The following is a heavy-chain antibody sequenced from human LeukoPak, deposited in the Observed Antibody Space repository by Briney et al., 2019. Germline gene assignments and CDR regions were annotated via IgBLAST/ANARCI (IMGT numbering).Heavy chain of an antibody. V-gene: IGHV3-48*03. J-gene: IGHJ5*02. D-gene: IGHD5-18*01. CDR3: ARDSTGYGYEEWS. Sequence: PGGSLRLSCAASGFTFSSYEMNWVRQAPGKGLEWVSYISSSGSTIYYADSVNGRFTISRDNAKNSLYLQMNSLRAEDTAVYYCARDSTGYGYEEWSWGQGTLVTVSS. CDR2: ISSSGSTI. CDR1: GFTFSSYE.